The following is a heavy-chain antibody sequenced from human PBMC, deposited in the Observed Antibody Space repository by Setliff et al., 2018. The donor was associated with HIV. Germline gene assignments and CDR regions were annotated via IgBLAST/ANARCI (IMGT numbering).Heavy chain of an antibody. J-gene: IGHJ4*02. CDR3: ARSGGPTYNYDSSGHYPDY. CDR2: IDPSNSDT. V-gene: IGHV5-10-1*01. D-gene: IGHD3-22*01. CDR1: GYVFASYW. Sequence: GESLKISCKGSGYVFASYWINWVRQVPGKGLEWMARIDPSNSDTNFSPSFQGHVTISVDRSITTAYLQWSSLKATDTAMYFCARSGGPTYNYDSSGHYPDYWGQGTLVTVSS.